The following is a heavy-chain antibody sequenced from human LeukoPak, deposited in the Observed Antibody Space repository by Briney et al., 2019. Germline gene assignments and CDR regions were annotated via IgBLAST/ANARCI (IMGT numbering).Heavy chain of an antibody. Sequence: SETLSLTCAVYGGSFSGYYWSWIRQPPGKGLEWIGEINHSGSTNYNPSLKSRVTISVDTPKNQFSLKLSSVTAADTAVYHCGRVYSRSMWPSFKNWFDPWGQGTLVSVSS. CDR3: GRVYSRSMWPSFKNWFDP. D-gene: IGHD6-13*01. V-gene: IGHV4-34*01. CDR1: GGSFSGYY. J-gene: IGHJ5*02. CDR2: INHSGST.